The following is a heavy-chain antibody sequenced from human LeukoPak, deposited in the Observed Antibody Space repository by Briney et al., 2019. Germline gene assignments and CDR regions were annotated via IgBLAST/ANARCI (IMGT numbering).Heavy chain of an antibody. V-gene: IGHV3-23*01. CDR2: ISGSGGST. D-gene: IGHD3-10*01. CDR1: GFTFSSYG. CDR3: AKGPRTVRFGDRHKGMFDY. J-gene: IGHJ4*02. Sequence: PGGTLRLSCAASGFTFSSYGMSWVRQAPGKGLEWVSAISGSGGSTYYADSVKGRFTISRDNSKNTLYLQMNSLRVEDTAVYYCAKGPRTVRFGDRHKGMFDYWGQGTLVTVSS.